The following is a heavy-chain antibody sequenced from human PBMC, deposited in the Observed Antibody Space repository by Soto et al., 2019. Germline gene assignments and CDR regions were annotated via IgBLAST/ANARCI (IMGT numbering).Heavy chain of an antibody. V-gene: IGHV4-59*08. Sequence: QVQLQESGPGLVKPSETLSLTCTVSGGSISSYYWSWIRQPPGKGLEWIGYIYYSGSTNYNPSLKSRVTISVDTSKNQFSLKLSSVTAADTAVYYCARHSIAVAGTSFDYWGQGTLVTVSS. CDR1: GGSISSYY. CDR2: IYYSGST. J-gene: IGHJ4*02. D-gene: IGHD6-19*01. CDR3: ARHSIAVAGTSFDY.